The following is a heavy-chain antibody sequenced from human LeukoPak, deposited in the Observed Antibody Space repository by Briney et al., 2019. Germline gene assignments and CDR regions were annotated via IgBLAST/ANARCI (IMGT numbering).Heavy chain of an antibody. CDR3: ARHTPHHYGSGSLLDY. J-gene: IGHJ4*02. D-gene: IGHD3-10*01. CDR2: IYYSGST. Sequence: SETLSLTCTVSGGSISSYYWSWIRQPPGKGLEWIWYIYYSGSTNYNPSLKSRVTISVDTSKNQFSLKLSSVTAADTAVYYCARHTPHHYGSGSLLDYWGQGTLVTVSS. V-gene: IGHV4-59*08. CDR1: GGSISSYY.